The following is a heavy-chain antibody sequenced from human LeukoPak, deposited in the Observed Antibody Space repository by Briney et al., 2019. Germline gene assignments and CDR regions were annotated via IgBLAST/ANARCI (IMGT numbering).Heavy chain of an antibody. CDR2: IIPIFGTA. Sequence: ASVKVSCKASGGTFSSYAISWVRQAPGQGLEWMGGIIPIFGTANYAQKFQGRVTITADKSTSTAYMELSSLRSEDTAVYYCVRDLSPPSYYDSSGYYLDAFGIWGQGTMVTVSS. J-gene: IGHJ3*02. CDR3: VRDLSPPSYYDSSGYYLDAFGI. D-gene: IGHD3-22*01. CDR1: GGTFSSYA. V-gene: IGHV1-69*06.